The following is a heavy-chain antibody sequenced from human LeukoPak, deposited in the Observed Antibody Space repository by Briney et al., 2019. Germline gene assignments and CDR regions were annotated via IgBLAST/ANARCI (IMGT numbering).Heavy chain of an antibody. CDR1: GLTVSSNY. CDR3: ARGTTDILTGYYYYAMDV. J-gene: IGHJ6*02. CDR2: IYSGGGT. Sequence: PGGSLRLSCAASGLTVSSNYMSWVRQAPGKGLEWVSVIYSGGGTYYADSVKGRFTISRDNSKNTVYLQMNSLRAEDTAVYYCARGTTDILTGYYYYAMDVWGQGTTVTVSS. V-gene: IGHV3-53*01. D-gene: IGHD3-9*01.